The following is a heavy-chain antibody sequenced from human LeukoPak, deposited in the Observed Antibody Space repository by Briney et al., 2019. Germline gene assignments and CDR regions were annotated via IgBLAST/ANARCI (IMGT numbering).Heavy chain of an antibody. V-gene: IGHV1-18*01. CDR3: ARDHSSSCQLLDY. CDR1: GYTFTTYG. Sequence: ASVKVSCKASGYTFTTYGVTWVRQAPRQGLEWMGWISAYNGDIKYAEKFQGRITLTTDTFTNTAYMELRSLRSGDTAVYYCARDHSSSCQLLDYWGQGTLVTVSS. J-gene: IGHJ4*02. D-gene: IGHD6-13*01. CDR2: ISAYNGDI.